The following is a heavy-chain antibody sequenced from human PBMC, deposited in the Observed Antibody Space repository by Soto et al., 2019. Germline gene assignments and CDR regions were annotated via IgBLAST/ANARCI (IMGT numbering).Heavy chain of an antibody. CDR1: GFTFGSYD. CDR3: VRRVSGNYDY. J-gene: IGHJ4*02. D-gene: IGHD1-7*01. V-gene: IGHV3-64*01. CDR2: ISSNGGTT. Sequence: EVQLAESGGGMVQPGGSLRRSCVASGFTFGSYDMHWVRQAPGKGLEYVSSISSNGGTTYYGNSVKGRFTISRDNSKNTLYLQMGSLRAEDMAVYYCVRRVSGNYDYWGQGTLVTVSS.